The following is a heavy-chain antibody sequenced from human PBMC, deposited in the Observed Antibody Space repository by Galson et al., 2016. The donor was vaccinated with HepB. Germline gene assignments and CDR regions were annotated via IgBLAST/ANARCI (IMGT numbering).Heavy chain of an antibody. D-gene: IGHD5-18*01. CDR2: THIGGST. Sequence: SLRLSCAASGFSVSSNYMSWVRQTPGKGLEWVSVTHIGGSTYYGDSVKGRVTISRDNSKNTVYLQMNSLRAEDTAVYFCVRDTWKWGYNYASDASDIWGRGTMVTVSS. CDR3: VRDTWKWGYNYASDASDI. J-gene: IGHJ3*02. CDR1: GFSVSSNY. V-gene: IGHV3-53*01.